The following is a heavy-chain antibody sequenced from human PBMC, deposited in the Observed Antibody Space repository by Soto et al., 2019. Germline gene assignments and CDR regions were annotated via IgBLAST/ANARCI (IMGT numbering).Heavy chain of an antibody. J-gene: IGHJ5*02. Sequence: SVKVSCKASGGTFSSYAISWVRQAPGQGLEWMGGIIPIFGTANYAQKFQGRVTITADESTSTAYMELSSLRSEDTAVYYCAILLAAAGTRGWFDPWGQGTLVTVSS. CDR3: AILLAAAGTRGWFDP. D-gene: IGHD6-13*01. CDR1: GGTFSSYA. CDR2: IIPIFGTA. V-gene: IGHV1-69*13.